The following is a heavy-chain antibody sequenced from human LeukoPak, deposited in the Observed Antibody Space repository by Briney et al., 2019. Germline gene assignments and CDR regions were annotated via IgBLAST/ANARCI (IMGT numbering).Heavy chain of an antibody. CDR1: GFTFSNYW. D-gene: IGHD3-10*01. CDR3: VRDSGFRSLDC. Sequence: GGSLRLSCIASGFTFSNYWMTWVRQTPGKGLEWLAQINGDGSEKYFVDSVKGRFTISRDNAKNSLYLQMNSQRDDDTAVYFCVRDSGFRSLDCWGQGTLVTVSS. V-gene: IGHV3-7*01. CDR2: INGDGSEK. J-gene: IGHJ4*02.